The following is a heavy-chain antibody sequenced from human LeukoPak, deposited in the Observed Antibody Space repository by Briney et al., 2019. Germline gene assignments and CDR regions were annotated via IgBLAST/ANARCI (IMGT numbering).Heavy chain of an antibody. D-gene: IGHD6-19*01. CDR2: FYSGGNT. CDR3: AKLPSSGWLDY. V-gene: IGHV3-53*01. Sequence: GGSLSLSCVVSGFTVSDNYMSWVRQAPGKGLEWVSAFYSGGNTYYTGSVKGRFIISRDSSKNTLYLQMNNLRPEDTAMYYCAKLPSSGWLDYWGQGTLVTVSS. CDR1: GFTVSDNY. J-gene: IGHJ4*02.